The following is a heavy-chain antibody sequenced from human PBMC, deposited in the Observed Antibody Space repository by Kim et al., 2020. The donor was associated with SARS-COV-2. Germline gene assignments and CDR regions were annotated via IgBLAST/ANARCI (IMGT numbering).Heavy chain of an antibody. D-gene: IGHD4-17*01. Sequence: GGSLRLSCAASGFTFDDYAMHWVRQAPGKGLEWVSGISWNSGSIGYADSVKGRFTISRDNAKNSLYLQMNSLRAEDTALYYCAKDRSGYYGDYSPFDYWGQGTQVTGSS. CDR2: ISWNSGSI. J-gene: IGHJ4*02. CDR1: GFTFDDYA. CDR3: AKDRSGYYGDYSPFDY. V-gene: IGHV3-9*01.